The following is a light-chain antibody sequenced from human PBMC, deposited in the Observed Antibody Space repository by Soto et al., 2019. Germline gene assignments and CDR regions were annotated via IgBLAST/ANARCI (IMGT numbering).Light chain of an antibody. CDR3: QRYNNWPGT. CDR1: QSVSSN. V-gene: IGKV3-15*01. J-gene: IGKJ1*01. Sequence: EIVMTQSPATLSVSPGERATLSCRASQSVSSNLAWYQQKPGQAPRLLIYGASTRANGIPARFSGSGSGTEFTLTISSLQSEDFAVYYCQRYNNWPGTFGQGTKVEIK. CDR2: GAS.